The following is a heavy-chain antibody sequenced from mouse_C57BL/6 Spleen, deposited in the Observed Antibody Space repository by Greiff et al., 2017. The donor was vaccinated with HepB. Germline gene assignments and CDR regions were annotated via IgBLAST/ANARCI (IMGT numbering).Heavy chain of an antibody. D-gene: IGHD3-2*02. V-gene: IGHV3-6*01. J-gene: IGHJ2*01. CDR1: GYSITSGYY. CDR3: AREAQANFDY. Sequence: ESGPGLVKPSQSLSLTCSVTGYSITSGYYWNWIRQFPGNKLEWMGYISYDGSNNYNPSLKNRISITRDTSKNQFFLKLNSVTTEDTSTYYCAREAQANFDYWGQGTTLTVSS. CDR2: ISYDGSN.